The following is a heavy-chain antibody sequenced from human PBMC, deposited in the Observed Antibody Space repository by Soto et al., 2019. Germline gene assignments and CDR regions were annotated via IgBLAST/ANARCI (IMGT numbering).Heavy chain of an antibody. CDR2: INHSGST. J-gene: IGHJ4*02. D-gene: IGHD6-13*01. Sequence: PSETLSLTCTVSGGSISSGDYYWSWIRQPPGKGLEWIGEINHSGSTNYNPSLKSRVTISVDTSKNQFSLKLSSVTAADTAVYYCARGRYSSSWFPLDYWGQGTLVTVSS. V-gene: IGHV4-30-4*01. CDR1: GGSISSGDYY. CDR3: ARGRYSSSWFPLDY.